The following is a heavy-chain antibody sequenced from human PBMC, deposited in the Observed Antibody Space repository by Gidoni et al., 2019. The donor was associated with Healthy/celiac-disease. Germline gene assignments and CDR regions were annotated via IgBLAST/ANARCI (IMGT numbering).Heavy chain of an antibody. CDR2: SSGSGGST. V-gene: IGHV3-23*01. D-gene: IGHD2-15*01. Sequence: EVQLLESGGGLVQPGGSLRLSCAASGFTFSSYAMSWVRQAPGKGLEWVSASSGSGGSTNYADSVKGRFTISRDNSKNTLYLQMNSLRAEDTAVYYCAKDEDIVVVVAATPLDYWGQGTLVTVSS. CDR1: GFTFSSYA. CDR3: AKDEDIVVVVAATPLDY. J-gene: IGHJ4*02.